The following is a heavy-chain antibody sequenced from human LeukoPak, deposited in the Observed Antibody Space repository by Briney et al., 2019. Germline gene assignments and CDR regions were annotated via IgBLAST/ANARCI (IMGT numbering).Heavy chain of an antibody. Sequence: SETLSLTCTVSGDSISSGNYYWSWIRQPAGKGLEWIGRIYTSGSTNYNPSLKSRVTISVDTSKNQFSLKLTSVTAADTAVYYCARGPYKYDGSGAFDIWGQGTMVTVSS. J-gene: IGHJ3*02. CDR3: ARGPYKYDGSGAFDI. CDR2: IYTSGST. D-gene: IGHD3-22*01. V-gene: IGHV4-61*02. CDR1: GDSISSGNYY.